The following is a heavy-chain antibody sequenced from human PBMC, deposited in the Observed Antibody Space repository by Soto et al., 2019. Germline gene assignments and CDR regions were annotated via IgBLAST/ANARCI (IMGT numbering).Heavy chain of an antibody. Sequence: SVKVSCTASGGTFSSYAISWVRQAPGQGLEWMGGIIPIFGTANYAQKFRGRVTITADKSTSTAYMELSSLRSEDTAVYYCARGSRDDILTGYYYYYYYGMDVWGQGTTVTVSS. CDR2: IIPIFGTA. J-gene: IGHJ6*02. CDR3: ARGSRDDILTGYYYYYYYGMDV. V-gene: IGHV1-69*06. CDR1: GGTFSSYA. D-gene: IGHD3-9*01.